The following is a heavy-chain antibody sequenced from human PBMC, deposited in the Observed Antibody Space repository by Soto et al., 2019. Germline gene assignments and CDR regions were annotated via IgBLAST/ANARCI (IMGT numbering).Heavy chain of an antibody. Sequence: EVQLLESGGGLVQPGGSLRLSCAASGFTFSNYAMTWVRQAPGKRLEWVSAISGSGDDTYYADSVQSRFTLSRDNSKNTLFLQMSSLRAEDTAVYYCARGSCSGGTCPPYDYWGQGTLVTVSS. CDR1: GFTFSNYA. CDR3: ARGSCSGGTCPPYDY. D-gene: IGHD2-15*01. J-gene: IGHJ4*02. V-gene: IGHV3-23*01. CDR2: ISGSGDDT.